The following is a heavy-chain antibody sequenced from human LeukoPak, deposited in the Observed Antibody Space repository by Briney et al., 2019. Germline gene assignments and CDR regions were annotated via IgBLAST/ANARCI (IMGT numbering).Heavy chain of an antibody. Sequence: SETLSLTCAVYGGSFSGYYWSWIRQPPGKGLEWIGEINHSGSTNYNPSLKSRVTISVDTSKNQFSLKLSSVTAADTAVYYCARRREPWSSVRVGWYFDLWGRGTLVTVSS. CDR1: GGSFSGYY. CDR3: ARRREPWSSVRVGWYFDL. D-gene: IGHD3-10*02. J-gene: IGHJ2*01. CDR2: INHSGST. V-gene: IGHV4-34*01.